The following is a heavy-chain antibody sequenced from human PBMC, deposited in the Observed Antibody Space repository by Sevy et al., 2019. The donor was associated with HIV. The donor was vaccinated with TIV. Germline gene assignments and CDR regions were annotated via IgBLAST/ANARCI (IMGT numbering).Heavy chain of an antibody. CDR2: SNPHCGVT. CDR3: AREMENCNWHDAIGL. V-gene: IGHV1-2*06. D-gene: IGHD1-7*01. J-gene: IGHJ3*01. CDR1: GYNFIDYY. Sequence: ASVKVSCRTTGYNFIDYYIHWVRQARGQGLEWMGRSNPHCGVTKYAQNYQDRVTMSRDTSISTAYMDLSRLKIGDTALYYCAREMENCNWHDAIGLWGQGTMVTVSS.